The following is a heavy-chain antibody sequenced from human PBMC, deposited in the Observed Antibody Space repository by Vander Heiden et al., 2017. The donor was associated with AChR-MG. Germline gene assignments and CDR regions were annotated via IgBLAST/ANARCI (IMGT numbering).Heavy chain of an antibody. D-gene: IGHD6-13*01. J-gene: IGHJ6*02. Sequence: QVHLVQSGAEVKKPGSSVKVSCNASGGPFSSDAISWVRQAPGQGLEWVGRIIPILGIANYAQKFQGRVTITADKSTSTAYMELSSLRSEDTAVYYCARVSSSWYDYYYGMDVWGQGTTVTVSS. CDR2: IIPILGIA. CDR3: ARVSSSWYDYYYGMDV. CDR1: GGPFSSDA. V-gene: IGHV1-69*04.